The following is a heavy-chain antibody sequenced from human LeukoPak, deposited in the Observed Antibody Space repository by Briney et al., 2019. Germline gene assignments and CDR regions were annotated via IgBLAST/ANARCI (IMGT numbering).Heavy chain of an antibody. D-gene: IGHD3-10*01. Sequence: QAGRSLRLSCAASGFTFSNCGMHWVRQAPGKGLEWVALISYEGSKKYYADFVKGRFTISRDNSKNTLYLQMNSLRAEDTAVYYCARDISPSYFGSFDYWGQGTLVTVSS. V-gene: IGHV3-30*03. CDR1: GFTFSNCG. CDR2: ISYEGSKK. J-gene: IGHJ4*02. CDR3: ARDISPSYFGSFDY.